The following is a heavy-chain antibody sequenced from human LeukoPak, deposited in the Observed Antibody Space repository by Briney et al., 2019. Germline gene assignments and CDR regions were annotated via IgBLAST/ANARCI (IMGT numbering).Heavy chain of an antibody. D-gene: IGHD4-17*01. CDR1: GYSISSSTY. J-gene: IGHJ3*02. Sequence: SETLSLTCAVSGYSISSSTYWAWIRQPPGKGREWIGHIYYSGGIYYNPSLKSRVTMSVDTSKNQFSLKLSSVTAVDTAVYYCARKATTGPTKAAFDIWGQGTMVTVSS. CDR3: ARKATTGPTKAAFDI. V-gene: IGHV4-28*05. CDR2: IYYSGGI.